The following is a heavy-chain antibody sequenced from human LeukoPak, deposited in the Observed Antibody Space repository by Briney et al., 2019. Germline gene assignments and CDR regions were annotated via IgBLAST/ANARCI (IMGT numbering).Heavy chain of an antibody. Sequence: SETLSLTCTVSGGSISSYYWSWVRQPPGKGLEWIGYIYYSGSTNYNPSLKSRVTISVDTCKNQFSVKLSAVTAADTAVYYCARTLTGTTLFDYWGQGTLVTVSS. D-gene: IGHD1-7*01. V-gene: IGHV4-59*01. CDR1: GGSISSYY. CDR2: IYYSGST. CDR3: ARTLTGTTLFDY. J-gene: IGHJ4*02.